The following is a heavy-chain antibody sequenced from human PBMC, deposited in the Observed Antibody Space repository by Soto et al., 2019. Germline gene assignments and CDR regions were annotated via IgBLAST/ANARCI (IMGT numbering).Heavy chain of an antibody. CDR1: GFTFSSYW. Sequence: PGGSLRLSCAASGFTFSSYWMSWVRQAPGKGLEWVANIKQDGSEKYYVDSVKGRFTISRDNAKNSLYLQMNSLRAEDTAVYYCARDTTYYDFWSGYYSGVYFDYWGQGTLVTVSS. J-gene: IGHJ4*02. CDR3: ARDTTYYDFWSGYYSGVYFDY. CDR2: IKQDGSEK. V-gene: IGHV3-7*01. D-gene: IGHD3-3*01.